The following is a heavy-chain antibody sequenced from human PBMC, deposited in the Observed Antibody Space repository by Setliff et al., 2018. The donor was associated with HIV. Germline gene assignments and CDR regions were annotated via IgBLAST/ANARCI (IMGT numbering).Heavy chain of an antibody. D-gene: IGHD3-10*01. CDR3: AARNSGNPTRHFDY. J-gene: IGHJ4*02. Sequence: SETLSLTCAXXXXXXRKXXYGXGSRQXXXKGREXIGGIYHSGSTFYNPSLRXXXXXXVDTSXDQFSLRLTSVTAADTAVYYCAARNSGNPTRHFDYWGQGTXXTVSS. CDR2: IYHSGST. V-gene: IGHV4-38-2*01. CDR1: XXXXRKXXY.